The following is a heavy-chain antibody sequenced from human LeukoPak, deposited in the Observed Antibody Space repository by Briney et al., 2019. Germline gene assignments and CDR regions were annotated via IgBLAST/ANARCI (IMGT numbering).Heavy chain of an antibody. D-gene: IGHD2-2*01. V-gene: IGHV1-69*01. Sequence: SVKVSCKATGGTFSSYAISWVRQAPGQGLEWMGGIIPIFGTANYAQKFQGRVTITADESTSTAYMELSSLRSEDTAVYYCARNAVPDRPFSGMDVWGKGTTVTVSS. CDR3: ARNAVPDRPFSGMDV. CDR2: IIPIFGTA. CDR1: GGTFSSYA. J-gene: IGHJ6*04.